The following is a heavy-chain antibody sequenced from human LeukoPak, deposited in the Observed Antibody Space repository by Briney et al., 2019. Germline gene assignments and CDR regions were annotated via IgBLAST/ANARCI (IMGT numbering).Heavy chain of an antibody. V-gene: IGHV4-4*07. J-gene: IGHJ5*02. D-gene: IGHD4-17*01. Sequence: SETLSLTCTVSGGSISSYYWSWIRQPAGKGLEWIGRIYTSGSTNYNPSLKSRVTMSVDTSKNQFSLKLSSVTAADTAVYYRARDNGDYDLNWFDPWGQGTLVTVSS. CDR3: ARDNGDYDLNWFDP. CDR1: GGSISSYY. CDR2: IYTSGST.